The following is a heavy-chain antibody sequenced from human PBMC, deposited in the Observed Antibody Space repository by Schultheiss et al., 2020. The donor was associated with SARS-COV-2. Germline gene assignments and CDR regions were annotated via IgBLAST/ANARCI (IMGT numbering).Heavy chain of an antibody. CDR2: VNHSGST. CDR1: GGPFNGYS. V-gene: IGHV4-34*01. D-gene: IGHD6-6*01. Sequence: SETLSLTCAVYGGPFNGYSWSWIRQPPGMGLEWIGEVNHSGSTNYTPSLKSRVTISLDTSKSQFSLKLSSVSAADTAVYFCARGRRYSRSSLFSLNYYYNMDVWGQGTTVTVSS. CDR3: ARGRRYSRSSLFSLNYYYNMDV. J-gene: IGHJ6*03.